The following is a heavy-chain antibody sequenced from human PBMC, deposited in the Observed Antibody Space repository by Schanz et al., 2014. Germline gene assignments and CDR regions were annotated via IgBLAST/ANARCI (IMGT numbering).Heavy chain of an antibody. D-gene: IGHD3-9*01. Sequence: VQLVQSGGGVVQPGGSLRLTCVSSGFRIRRYGMYWVRQAPGKGLERVAFIRYEGQNQYYADSLRRRLSISRNNSRDTVHLQMTSPLTRDTAIYYCSKGPGSYYDILTGYDIHRHEALDTWGQGTMVIVSS. CDR2: IRYEGQNQ. CDR1: GFRIRRYG. V-gene: IGHV3-30*02. CDR3: SKGPGSYYDILTGYDIHRHEALDT. J-gene: IGHJ3*02.